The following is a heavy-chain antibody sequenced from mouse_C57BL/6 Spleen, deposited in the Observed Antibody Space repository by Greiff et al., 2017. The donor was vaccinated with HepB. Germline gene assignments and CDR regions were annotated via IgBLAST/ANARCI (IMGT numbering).Heavy chain of an antibody. D-gene: IGHD2-10*01. CDR1: GYTFTDYY. V-gene: IGHV1-26*01. CDR2: INPNNGGT. J-gene: IGHJ3*01. Sequence: EVQLQQSGPELVKPGASVKISCKASGYTFTDYYMNWVKQSHGKSLEWIGDINPNNGGTSYNQKFKGKATLTVDKSSSTAYMELRSLTSEDSEVYYCARVGPYYGNPAWFAYWGQGTLVTVSA. CDR3: ARVGPYYGNPAWFAY.